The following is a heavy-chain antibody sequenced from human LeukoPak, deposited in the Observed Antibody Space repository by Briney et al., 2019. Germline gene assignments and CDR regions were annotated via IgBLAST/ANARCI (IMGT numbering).Heavy chain of an antibody. CDR2: IYYSGST. Sequence: PSETLSLTCTVSGGSISSYYWSWIRQPPGKGLEWIGYIYYSGSTNYNPSLKSRVTISVDTSKNQFSLKLSSVTAADTAVYYCARAPQGGINDAFDIWGQGTMVTVSS. D-gene: IGHD1-26*01. J-gene: IGHJ3*02. CDR1: GGSISSYY. CDR3: ARAPQGGINDAFDI. V-gene: IGHV4-59*01.